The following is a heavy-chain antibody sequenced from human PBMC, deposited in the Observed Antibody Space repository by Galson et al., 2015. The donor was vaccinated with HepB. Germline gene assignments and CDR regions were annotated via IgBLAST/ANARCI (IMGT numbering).Heavy chain of an antibody. CDR1: GFTFSSYA. J-gene: IGHJ4*02. Sequence: SLRLSCAASGFTFSSYAMSWVRQAPGKGLEWVSTISASGGSTYYADSVKGRFTISRDNSKNTLYVQMNSLRAEDTAVYYCAKDWAVREIIIPYWGQGTLVTVSS. V-gene: IGHV3-23*01. CDR2: ISASGGST. CDR3: AKDWAVREIIIPY. D-gene: IGHD3-10*01.